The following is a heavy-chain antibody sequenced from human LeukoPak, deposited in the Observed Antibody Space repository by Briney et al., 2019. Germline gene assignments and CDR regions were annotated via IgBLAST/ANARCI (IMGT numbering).Heavy chain of an antibody. J-gene: IGHJ5*02. V-gene: IGHV3-23*01. CDR2: ISGSGGST. Sequence: GGSLRLSCAASGFTFSSYDMSRVRQAPGKGLEWVSAISGSGGSTYYADSVKGRFTISRDNSKNTLYLQMNSLRAEDTAVYYCAKDPAHYYGSGRYLGNWFVHWGQGTLVTVSS. CDR3: AKDPAHYYGSGRYLGNWFVH. D-gene: IGHD3-10*01. CDR1: GFTFSSYD.